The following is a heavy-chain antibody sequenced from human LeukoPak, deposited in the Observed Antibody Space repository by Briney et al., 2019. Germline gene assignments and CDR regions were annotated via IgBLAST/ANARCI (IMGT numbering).Heavy chain of an antibody. CDR1: GFTFSSYG. CDR3: ARELNRSGTLDY. J-gene: IGHJ4*02. V-gene: IGHV3-30*03. D-gene: IGHD3-10*01. CDR2: ISYDGSSK. Sequence: GGSLRLSCAASGFTFSSYGMHWVRQAPGKGLEWVALISYDGSSKYYAGSVKGRFTISRDNSKNTLFLQMNSLRAEDTAVYYCARELNRSGTLDYWGQGTLVTVSS.